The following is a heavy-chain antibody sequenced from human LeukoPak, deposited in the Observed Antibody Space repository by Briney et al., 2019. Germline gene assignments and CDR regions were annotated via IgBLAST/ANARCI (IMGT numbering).Heavy chain of an antibody. CDR3: AEDRSPTYGDYDWYFDL. J-gene: IGHJ2*01. CDR1: ELTFSSYC. D-gene: IGHD4-17*01. Sequence: GGSLRLSCAASELTFSSYCMTWVRQGPGKGLEWVATIKKDGTEKYYVDSVKGRFTISRDNAENSLYLQMNSLRAEDMALYYCAEDRSPTYGDYDWYFDLWGRGTLVTVSS. CDR2: IKKDGTEK. V-gene: IGHV3-7*03.